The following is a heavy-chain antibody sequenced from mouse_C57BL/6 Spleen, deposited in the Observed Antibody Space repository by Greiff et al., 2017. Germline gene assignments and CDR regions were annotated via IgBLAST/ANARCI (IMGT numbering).Heavy chain of an antibody. CDR1: GFSLTSYA. CDR3: ARNFDYDYDKDWFAY. V-gene: IGHV2-9-1*01. Sequence: QVQLQQSGPGLVAPSQSLSITCTVSGFSLTSYAISWVRQPPGKGLEWLGVIWTGGGTNYNSALKSRLSISKDNSKSQVFLKMNSLQTDDTARYYCARNFDYDYDKDWFAYWGQGTLVTVSA. CDR2: IWTGGGT. J-gene: IGHJ3*01. D-gene: IGHD2-4*01.